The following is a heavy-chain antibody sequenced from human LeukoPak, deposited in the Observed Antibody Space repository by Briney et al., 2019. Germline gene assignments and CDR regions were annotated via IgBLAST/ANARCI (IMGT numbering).Heavy chain of an antibody. CDR1: GYTFTGYY. Sequence: ASVKVSCKASGYTFTGYYMHWVRQAPGQGLEWMGWINPNSGGTNYAQKFQGWVTMTRDTSISTAYMELSRLRSDDTAVYYCAREAITGTIGGYYGMDVWGQGTTVTVSS. CDR3: AREAITGTIGGYYGMDV. V-gene: IGHV1-2*04. J-gene: IGHJ6*02. CDR2: INPNSGGT. D-gene: IGHD1-20*01.